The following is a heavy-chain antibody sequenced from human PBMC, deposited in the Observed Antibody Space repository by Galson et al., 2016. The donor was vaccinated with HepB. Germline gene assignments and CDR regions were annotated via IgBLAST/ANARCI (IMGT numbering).Heavy chain of an antibody. V-gene: IGHV3-7*01. CDR1: GFTFSSYW. D-gene: IGHD4-17*01. CDR3: TRGGSTVHGDHDASDI. Sequence: SLRLSCAASGFTFSSYWMSWVRQAPGKGLEWVANVKQDGSEKYYVDSVEGRFTISRDSTKNSLYLQMNSLRAEDTAVYYCTRGGSTVHGDHDASDIWGQGTTVIVSS. J-gene: IGHJ3*02. CDR2: VKQDGSEK.